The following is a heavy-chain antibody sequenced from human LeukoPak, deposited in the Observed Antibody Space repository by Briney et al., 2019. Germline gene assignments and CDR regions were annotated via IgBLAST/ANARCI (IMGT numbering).Heavy chain of an antibody. CDR3: ARGLEYSSSWYDY. J-gene: IGHJ4*02. CDR2: IYYSGST. Sequence: SETLSLTCTVSGGSISSYYWSWIRQPPGKGLEWIGYIYYSGSTNYNPSLKSRVTISVDTSRNQFSLKLSSVTAADTAVYYCARGLEYSSSWYDYWGQGTLVTVSS. D-gene: IGHD6-13*01. V-gene: IGHV4-59*01. CDR1: GGSISSYY.